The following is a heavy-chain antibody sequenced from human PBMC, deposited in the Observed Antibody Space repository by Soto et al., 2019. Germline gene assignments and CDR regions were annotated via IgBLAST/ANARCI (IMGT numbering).Heavy chain of an antibody. D-gene: IGHD6-13*01. Sequence: QVQLVESGGGLVKPGGSLRLSCAASGFTFSDYYMSWIRQAPGKGLEWLSYISSSSSYIHYADSVKGRFTISRDNAKNSLYLQMNRLRAEDTAVYYCAREGPGSSSWFVDSGGQGTLVTVSS. CDR3: AREGPGSSSWFVDS. V-gene: IGHV3-11*05. J-gene: IGHJ4*02. CDR1: GFTFSDYY. CDR2: ISSSSSYI.